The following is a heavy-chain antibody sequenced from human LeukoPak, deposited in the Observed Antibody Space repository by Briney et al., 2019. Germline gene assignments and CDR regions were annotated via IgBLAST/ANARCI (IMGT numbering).Heavy chain of an antibody. J-gene: IGHJ6*04. CDR3: AELGITMIGGV. Sequence: PGGSLRLSCAASGFTFNSNSMNWVRQAPGKGLEWVSSISGNSVHILYADSVKGRFTISRDNAKNSLYLQMNSLRAEDTAVYYCAELGITMIGGVWGKGTTVTISS. D-gene: IGHD3-10*02. CDR1: GFTFNSNS. V-gene: IGHV3-21*01. CDR2: ISGNSVHI.